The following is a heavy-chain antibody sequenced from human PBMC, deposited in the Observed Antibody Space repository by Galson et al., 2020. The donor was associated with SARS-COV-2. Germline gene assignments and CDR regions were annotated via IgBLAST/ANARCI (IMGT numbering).Heavy chain of an antibody. CDR3: ARVLGDDYNRNRVDI. CDR2: IYGGGANT. CDR1: GFTVTSNS. Sequence: GGSLRLSCAASGFTVTSNSMSWVRQVPGKGLEWVSVIYGGGANTHYADSVQGRFSISTDSSKNTVNLQMTTLRADDTAVYYCARVLGDDYNRNRVDIWGQGTMVTVAS. J-gene: IGHJ3*02. V-gene: IGHV3-66*01. D-gene: IGHD4-4*01.